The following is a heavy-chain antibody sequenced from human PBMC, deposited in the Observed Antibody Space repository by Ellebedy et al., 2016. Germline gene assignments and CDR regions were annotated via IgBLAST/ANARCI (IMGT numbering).Heavy chain of an antibody. V-gene: IGHV1-69*13. CDR1: GGTFSSYA. CDR2: IIPIFGTA. CDR3: ARGVSPYYYYGMDV. Sequence: SVKVSXXASGGTFSSYAISWVRQAPGQGLEWMGGIIPIFGTANYAQKFQGRVTITADESTSTAYMELSSLRSEDTAVYYCARGVSPYYYYGMDVWGQGTTVTVSS. J-gene: IGHJ6*02. D-gene: IGHD6-13*01.